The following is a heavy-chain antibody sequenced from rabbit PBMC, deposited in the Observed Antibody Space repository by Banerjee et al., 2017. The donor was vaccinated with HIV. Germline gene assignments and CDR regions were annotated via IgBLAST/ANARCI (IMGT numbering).Heavy chain of an antibody. CDR2: IYTTIDTT. CDR3: ARSIAGYGYDL. D-gene: IGHD6-1*01. Sequence: QSLEESGGGLVKPGGTLTLTCKASGLDFSSNYWMCWVRQAPGKGLEWIGCIYTTIDTTWYANWAKGRFTISKTSSTTVTLQMTSLTAADTATYFCARSIAGYGYDLWGPGTLVTVS. CDR1: GLDFSSNYW. V-gene: IGHV1S40*01. J-gene: IGHJ4*01.